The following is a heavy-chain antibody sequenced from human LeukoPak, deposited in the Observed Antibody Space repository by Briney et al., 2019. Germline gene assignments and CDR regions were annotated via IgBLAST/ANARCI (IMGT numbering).Heavy chain of an antibody. CDR3: AKDLKGLYDYVRGSYAVDI. V-gene: IGHV3-23*01. Sequence: QSGGSLRLSCAASGFTFSSYAMSWVRQGQGTGLEWVSGISSRGGTTDYADFVKGRFTMSRDKSKNTLYLQMHSLRAEDTAVYYCAKDLKGLYDYVRGSYAVDIWGQGTTVTVSS. D-gene: IGHD3-16*01. CDR2: ISSRGGTT. CDR1: GFTFSSYA. J-gene: IGHJ3*02.